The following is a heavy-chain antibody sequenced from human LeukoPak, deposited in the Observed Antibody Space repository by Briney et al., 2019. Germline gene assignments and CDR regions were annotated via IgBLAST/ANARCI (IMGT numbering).Heavy chain of an antibody. CDR3: ARSAGVEMAITFEY. CDR2: ISSSSSYI. D-gene: IGHD5-24*01. J-gene: IGHJ4*02. V-gene: IGHV3-21*01. Sequence: GGSLRLSGAASGFTFSSYSMNWGRQAPGKGLEWVSSISSSSSYIYYADSVKGRVIISRDNAKNSLYLHINSLRAEDTAAYYCARSAGVEMAITFEYWGPGTPVTVSS. CDR1: GFTFSSYS.